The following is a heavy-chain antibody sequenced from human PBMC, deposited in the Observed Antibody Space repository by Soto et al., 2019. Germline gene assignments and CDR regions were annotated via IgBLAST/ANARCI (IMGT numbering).Heavy chain of an antibody. CDR2: VNPNRGAT. V-gene: IGHV1-2*02. D-gene: IGHD3-3*01. J-gene: IGHJ4*02. CDR3: ARDGAATVGVDDYYLDY. Sequence: ASVKVSCKASGYTFKGFYIHWVRQAPGQGLEWMGWVNPNRGATNFAQKFRGRVTMTRDTSISTAYMELIRLRSDDPHVYFCARDGAATVGVDDYYLDYWCQGTLFTVSS. CDR1: GYTFKGFY.